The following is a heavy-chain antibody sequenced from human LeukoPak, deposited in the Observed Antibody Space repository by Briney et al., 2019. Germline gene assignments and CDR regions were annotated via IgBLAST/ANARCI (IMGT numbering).Heavy chain of an antibody. Sequence: PGGSLRLSCAASGFTFSTYWVHWVRQAPGKGLVWVSRINPDGSRTDYADSVKGRFTISRDNAKNTLYLQMNSLRAEDTAVYFCARDLRGNLDYWGQGTLVTVSS. D-gene: IGHD4-23*01. J-gene: IGHJ4*02. CDR3: ARDLRGNLDY. CDR1: GFTFSTYW. CDR2: INPDGSRT. V-gene: IGHV3-74*01.